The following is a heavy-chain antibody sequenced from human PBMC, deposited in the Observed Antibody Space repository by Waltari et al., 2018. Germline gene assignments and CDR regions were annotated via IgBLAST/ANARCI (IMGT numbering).Heavy chain of an antibody. J-gene: IGHJ4*02. Sequence: VQLVESGGGLVQPGGSLRLSCTASGFTFSNFWVTWVRQAPGRGVGWVASIKGEGSVTNNVDALRGRFIISRDNAKNLLYLQMNSLGAEDTAFYYCIRGVTIPDYWGQGTLVIVSS. CDR1: GFTFSNFW. CDR3: IRGVTIPDY. V-gene: IGHV3-7*01. CDR2: IKGEGSVT. D-gene: IGHD4-17*01.